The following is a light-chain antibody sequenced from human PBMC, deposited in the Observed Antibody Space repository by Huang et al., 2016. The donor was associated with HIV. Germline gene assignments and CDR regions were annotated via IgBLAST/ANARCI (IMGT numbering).Light chain of an antibody. CDR2: AAS. J-gene: IGKJ5*01. CDR3: QKYNSAPIT. V-gene: IGKV1-27*01. CDR1: QDIDNY. Sequence: IQMTQSPSSLSASVGDSVTIPCRASQDIDNYLAWYHQKPGKVTKLLIFAASALKSGVPPRCSGSGSGTHFSLNISSLQPEDVATYYCQKYNSAPITFGQGTRLEI.